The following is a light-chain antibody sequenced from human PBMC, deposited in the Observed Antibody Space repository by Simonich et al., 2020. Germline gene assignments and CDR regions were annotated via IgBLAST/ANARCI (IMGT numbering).Light chain of an antibody. CDR3: MQGIHLPYT. V-gene: IGKV2-29*02. J-gene: IGKJ2*01. CDR1: QSLLHSDGKTY. CDR2: EVD. Sequence: DIVMTQTPLSLSVTPGQPASISCKSSQSLLHSDGKTYLYWYLQKPGQSLQLLIYEVDSRFSGVPDRFSGSGSGTDFTLKISRVEAEDVGVYYCMQGIHLPYTFGQGTKLEIK.